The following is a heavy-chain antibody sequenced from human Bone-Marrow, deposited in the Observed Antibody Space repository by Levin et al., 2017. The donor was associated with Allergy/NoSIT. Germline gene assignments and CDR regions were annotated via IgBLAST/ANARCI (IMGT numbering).Heavy chain of an antibody. CDR3: ARAEALSSTSCSYFDY. J-gene: IGHJ4*02. Sequence: SVKVSCKASGGTFSSYAISWVRQAPGQGLEWMGGIIPIFGTANYAQKFQGRVTITADKSTSTAYMELSSLRSEDTAVYYCARAEALSSTSCSYFDYWGQGTLVTVSS. V-gene: IGHV1-69*06. CDR2: IIPIFGTA. D-gene: IGHD2-2*01. CDR1: GGTFSSYA.